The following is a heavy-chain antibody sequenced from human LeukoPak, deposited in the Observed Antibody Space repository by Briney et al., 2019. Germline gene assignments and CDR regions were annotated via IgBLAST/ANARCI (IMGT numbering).Heavy chain of an antibody. CDR1: GYTFTGYY. D-gene: IGHD2-2*01. CDR2: INPNSGGT. Sequence: GASVKVSCKASGYTFTGYYMHWVRQAPGQGLEWMGWINPNSGGTNYAQKFQGRVTMTRDTSISTAYMELSRLRSDDTAVYYCARGGVVVPAAIGYYYYCMDVWGQGTTVTVSS. V-gene: IGHV1-2*02. CDR3: ARGGVVVPAAIGYYYYCMDV. J-gene: IGHJ6*02.